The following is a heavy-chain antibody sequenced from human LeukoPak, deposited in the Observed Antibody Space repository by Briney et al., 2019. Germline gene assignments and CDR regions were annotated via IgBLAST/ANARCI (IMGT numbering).Heavy chain of an antibody. CDR1: GGTISSGGYS. V-gene: IGHV4-31*11. J-gene: IGHJ4*02. CDR2: IYYSGST. Sequence: PSETLSLTCAVSGGTISSGGYSWSWIRQPPGKGLEWIGYIYYSGSTYYNPSLKSRVTISVDTSKNQFSLKLSSVTAADTAVYYCARGFRGLPPDYWGQGTLVTVSS. D-gene: IGHD5-12*01. CDR3: ARGFRGLPPDY.